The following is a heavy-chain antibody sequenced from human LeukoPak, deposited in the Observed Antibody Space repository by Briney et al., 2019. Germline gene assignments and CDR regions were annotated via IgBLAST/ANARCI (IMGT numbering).Heavy chain of an antibody. CDR3: ARDMRYSSGWYGPAYYYYYYGMDV. CDR2: ISYDGSNK. Sequence: GGSLRLSCAASGFTFSSYAMHWVRQAPGKGLEWVAVISYDGSNKYYADSVKGRFTISRDNSKNTLYLQMNSLRAEDTAVYYCARDMRYSSGWYGPAYYYYYYGMDVWGQGTTVTVSS. V-gene: IGHV3-30-3*01. CDR1: GFTFSSYA. D-gene: IGHD6-19*01. J-gene: IGHJ6*02.